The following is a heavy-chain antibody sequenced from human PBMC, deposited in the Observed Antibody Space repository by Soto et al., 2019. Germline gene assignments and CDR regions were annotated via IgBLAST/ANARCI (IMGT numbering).Heavy chain of an antibody. J-gene: IGHJ4*02. CDR1: GGSISSYY. CDR2: IYYSGST. D-gene: IGHD3-3*01. V-gene: IGHV4-59*08. Sequence: SETLSLTCTVSGGSISSYYWSWIRQPPGKGLEWIGYIYYSGSTNYNPSLKSRVTISVDTSKNQFSLKLSSVTAADTAVYYCARHLPMEWGGYYFDYWGQGTLVTVSS. CDR3: ARHLPMEWGGYYFDY.